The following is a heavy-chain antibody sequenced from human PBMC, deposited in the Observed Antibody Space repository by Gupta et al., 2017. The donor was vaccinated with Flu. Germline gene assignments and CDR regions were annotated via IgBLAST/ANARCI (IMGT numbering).Heavy chain of an antibody. D-gene: IGHD6-13*01. CDR1: YA. V-gene: IGHV3-23*01. CDR3: AKGGAAAGIYFYGMDV. CDR2: ISGSGDTA. J-gene: IGHJ6*02. Sequence: YARTGVRQAPGKGLEWVSFISGSGDTAYYADSVKGRFTISRDNSKNTLYLQMNSLRADDTAIYYCAKGGAAAGIYFYGMDVWGQGTTVTVSS.